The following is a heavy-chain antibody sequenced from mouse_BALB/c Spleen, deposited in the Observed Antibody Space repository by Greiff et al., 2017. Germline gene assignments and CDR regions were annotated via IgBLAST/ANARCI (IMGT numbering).Heavy chain of an antibody. CDR3: AREDYYGSSYDWYFDV. CDR1: GFTFSSYA. D-gene: IGHD1-1*01. V-gene: IGHV5-6-5*01. CDR2: ISSGGST. Sequence: EVMLVESGGGLVKPGGSLKLSCAASGFTFSSYAMSWVRQTPEKRLEWVASISSGGSTYYPDSVKGRFTISRDNARNILYLQMSSLRSEDTAMYYCAREDYYGSSYDWYFDVWGAGTTVTVSS. J-gene: IGHJ1*01.